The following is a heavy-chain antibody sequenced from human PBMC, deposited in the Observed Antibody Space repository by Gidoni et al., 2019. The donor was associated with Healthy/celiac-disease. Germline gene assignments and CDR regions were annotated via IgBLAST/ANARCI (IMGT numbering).Heavy chain of an antibody. CDR1: GGTFGNYA. V-gene: IGHV1-69*01. CDR2: SILIFVTA. D-gene: IGHD6-19*01. Sequence: QVQLVQSGAEVKKPGSSVKVSCKASGGTFGNYAISWVRKAPVQWLEWMGGSILIFVTANYAQKFQGRFTITADESTSTSYMDLSSLRSEDTAVYYCARVLTAGYYYYYMDVWGKGTTVTVSS. CDR3: ARVLTAGYYYYYMDV. J-gene: IGHJ6*03.